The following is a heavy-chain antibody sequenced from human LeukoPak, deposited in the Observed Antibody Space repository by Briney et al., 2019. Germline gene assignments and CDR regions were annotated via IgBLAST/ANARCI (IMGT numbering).Heavy chain of an antibody. CDR2: IDSSSSSI. D-gene: IGHD3-22*01. CDR1: QFTFSSYN. J-gene: IGHJ4*02. V-gene: IGHV3-48*01. CDR3: TKTDYYDKSGYSFDS. Sequence: GGSLRLSCADSQFTFSSYNMNWVRQPPGKGLEWVSYIDSSSSSIYYADSVKGRFTISRDNSKSTLSLEMNSLRVEDTAVYYCTKTDYYDKSGYSFDSWGQGALVIVSS.